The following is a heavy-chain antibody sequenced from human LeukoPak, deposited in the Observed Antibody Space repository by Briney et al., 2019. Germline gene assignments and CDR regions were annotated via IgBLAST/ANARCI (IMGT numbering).Heavy chain of an antibody. D-gene: IGHD6-19*01. Sequence: ASVKVSCKASGYTFSGYYMHWVRQAPGQGLEWMGGIIPIFGTANYAQKFQGRVTITADKSTSTAYMELSSLRSEDTAVYYCASSNGYSSGWYLPITDYWGQGTLVTVSS. V-gene: IGHV1-69*06. CDR2: IIPIFGTA. CDR1: GYTFSGYY. J-gene: IGHJ4*02. CDR3: ASSNGYSSGWYLPITDY.